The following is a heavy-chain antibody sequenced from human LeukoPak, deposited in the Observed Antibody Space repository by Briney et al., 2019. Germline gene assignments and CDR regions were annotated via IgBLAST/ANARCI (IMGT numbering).Heavy chain of an antibody. CDR2: IYNSGST. V-gene: IGHV4-61*02. J-gene: IGHJ5*02. Sequence: SQTLSLTCTVSGGSISSGSYYWSWIRQPGGKGLEWIGRIYNSGSTNYNPSLKSRVTISVNKSKNQFSVKLSAVAAADTAVYYCARGWVTDCSSTSCYLGWFDPWGQGTLVTVSS. CDR1: GGSISSGSYY. D-gene: IGHD2-2*01. CDR3: ARGWVTDCSSTSCYLGWFDP.